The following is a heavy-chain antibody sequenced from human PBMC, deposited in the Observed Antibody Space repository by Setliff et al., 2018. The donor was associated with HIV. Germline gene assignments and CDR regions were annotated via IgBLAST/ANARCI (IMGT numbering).Heavy chain of an antibody. J-gene: IGHJ4*02. D-gene: IGHD3-22*01. V-gene: IGHV1-69*10. Sequence: SVKVSCKASGGTFSSYAISWVRQAPGQGLEWMGGIIPILGIANYAQRFQGRVTITADESTDTAYMELTSLRSEDTAVYYCASSDYYDSSPRNWGQGALVTVSS. CDR1: GGTFSSYA. CDR3: ASSDYYDSSPRN. CDR2: IIPILGIA.